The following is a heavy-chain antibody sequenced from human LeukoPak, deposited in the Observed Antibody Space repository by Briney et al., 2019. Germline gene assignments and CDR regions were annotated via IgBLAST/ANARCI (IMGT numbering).Heavy chain of an antibody. Sequence: SETLSLTCTVSGGSISSYYWSWIRQPAGKGLEWSGRIYTSGSTNYNPSLKSRVTMSVDTSKNQISLKVNSVTAADTAVYYCARESYSSSYLFDFWGQGTLVTVSS. J-gene: IGHJ4*02. CDR1: GGSISSYY. CDR3: ARESYSSSYLFDF. V-gene: IGHV4-4*07. CDR2: IYTSGST. D-gene: IGHD6-6*01.